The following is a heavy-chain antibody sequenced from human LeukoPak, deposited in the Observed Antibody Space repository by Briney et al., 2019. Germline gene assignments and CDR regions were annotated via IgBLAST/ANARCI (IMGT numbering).Heavy chain of an antibody. CDR3: AREPKSHRWLPHKGNAFDI. Sequence: SETLSLTCTVSGGSISSGSYYWSWIRQPAGKGLEWIGRIYTSGSTNYNPSLKSRVTISVDTYKNQFSLKLSSVTAADTAVYYCAREPKSHRWLPHKGNAFDIWGRGTMVTVSS. V-gene: IGHV4-61*02. D-gene: IGHD5-24*01. J-gene: IGHJ3*02. CDR2: IYTSGST. CDR1: GGSISSGSYY.